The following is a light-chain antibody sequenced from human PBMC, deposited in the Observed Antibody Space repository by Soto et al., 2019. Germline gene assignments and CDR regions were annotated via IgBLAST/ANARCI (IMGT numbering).Light chain of an antibody. CDR1: QSISSW. J-gene: IGKJ4*01. Sequence: DIQMTHSPSTLSSSVVYRVTITCRASQSISSWLAWYQQKPGKAPKLLIYKASSLESGVPSRFSGSGSGTEFTLTISSLQPDDFATYYCQQYNSYPLTFGGGTKVDI. CDR2: KAS. CDR3: QQYNSYPLT. V-gene: IGKV1-5*03.